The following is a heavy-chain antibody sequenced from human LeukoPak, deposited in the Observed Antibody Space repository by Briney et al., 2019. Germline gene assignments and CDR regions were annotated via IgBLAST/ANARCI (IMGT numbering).Heavy chain of an antibody. CDR2: MSGSGGST. V-gene: IGHV3-23*01. CDR3: AKTSEPYYNIGKALDF. CDR1: GFTFNIYA. D-gene: IGHD3-22*01. J-gene: IGHJ4*02. Sequence: GGSLRLSCAASGFTFNIYAMNWVRQAPGKGLEWVSAMSGSGGSTYYADSVKGRFTISRDNSKNTLYLQVNSLRAGDTALYYCAKTSEPYYNIGKALDFWGQGTLVTVSA.